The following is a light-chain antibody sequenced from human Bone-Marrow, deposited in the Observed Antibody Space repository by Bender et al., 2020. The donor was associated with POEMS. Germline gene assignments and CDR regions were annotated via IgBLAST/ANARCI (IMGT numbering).Light chain of an antibody. V-gene: IGLV2-23*02. CDR1: YYDNL. CDR2: GVN. Sequence: QSALAQSASVSGSPGQSITISCSGDYYDNLVSWYQQHPGKAPRLLIFGVNKRPSGVSNRFSGSQTADTASLTISALQPDDEANYYCSSAGGDILVFGGGTKLTVL. J-gene: IGLJ3*02. CDR3: CSSAGGDILV.